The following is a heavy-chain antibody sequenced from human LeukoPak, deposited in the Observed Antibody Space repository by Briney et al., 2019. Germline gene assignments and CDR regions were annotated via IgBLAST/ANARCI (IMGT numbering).Heavy chain of an antibody. V-gene: IGHV1-2*02. J-gene: IGHJ4*02. Sequence: ASVKVSCKASGYTFTGYDIYWVRQAPGQGLEWMGWINPNSGGTDYTQKFQGRVTMTRDTSISTAYMEPSRLRSDDTAVYYCARDYSRYFDFWGQGTLVTVSS. CDR1: GYTFTGYD. D-gene: IGHD4-11*01. CDR2: INPNSGGT. CDR3: ARDYSRYFDF.